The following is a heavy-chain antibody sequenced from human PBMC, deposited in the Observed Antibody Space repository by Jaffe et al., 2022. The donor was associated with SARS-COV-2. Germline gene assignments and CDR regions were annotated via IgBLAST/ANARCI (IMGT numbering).Heavy chain of an antibody. V-gene: IGHV3-30-3*01. CDR1: GFTFSSYA. CDR2: ISYDGSNK. Sequence: QVQLVESGGGVVQPGRSLRLSCAASGFTFSSYAMHWVRQAPGKGLEWVAVISYDGSNKYYADSVKGRFTISRDNSKNTLYLQMNSLRAEDTAVYYCAREGATTVFDAFDIWGQGTMVTVSS. CDR3: AREGATTVFDAFDI. D-gene: IGHD1-26*01. J-gene: IGHJ3*02.